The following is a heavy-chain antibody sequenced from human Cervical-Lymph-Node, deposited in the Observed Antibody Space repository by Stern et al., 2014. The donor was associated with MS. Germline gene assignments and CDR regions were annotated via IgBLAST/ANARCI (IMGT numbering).Heavy chain of an antibody. CDR1: GGTFSSSYA. V-gene: IGHV1-69*09. CDR3: ARGVVSNREAAILHNLFDP. D-gene: IGHD5-12*01. J-gene: IGHJ5*02. Sequence: VHLVESGAEVKKPGSSVNVSCKASGGTFSSSYAITWMRQAPGQGLEWMGRIIPILGLPNYAQKFQGRVTITADTSTSTAYMELSSLRSEDTAVYYCARGVVSNREAAILHNLFDPWGQGTLVTVSS. CDR2: IIPILGLP.